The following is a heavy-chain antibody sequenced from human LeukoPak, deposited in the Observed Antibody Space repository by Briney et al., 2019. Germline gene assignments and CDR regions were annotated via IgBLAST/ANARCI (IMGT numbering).Heavy chain of an antibody. V-gene: IGHV1-46*01. Sequence: ASVKVSCKASGYTFTGYYMHWVRQAPGQGLEWMGIINPSGGSTSYAQKFQGRVTMTRDTSTSTVYMELSSLRSEDTAVYYCASLFSSGPLGGPWGQGTLVTVSS. D-gene: IGHD3-22*01. J-gene: IGHJ5*02. CDR2: INPSGGST. CDR1: GYTFTGYY. CDR3: ASLFSSGPLGGP.